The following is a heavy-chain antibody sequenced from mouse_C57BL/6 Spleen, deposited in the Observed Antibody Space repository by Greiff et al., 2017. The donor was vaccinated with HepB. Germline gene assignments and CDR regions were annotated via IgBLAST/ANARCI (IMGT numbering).Heavy chain of an antibody. Sequence: QVQLKQSGAELVKPGASVKMSCKASGYTLTSYWITWVKQRPGQGLEWIGDIYPGSGSTNYNEKFKSKTTLTVDTSSSTAYMQLSSLKSADSADYYCARERLGGDWGQGTLVTVSA. CDR1: GYTLTSYW. V-gene: IGHV1-55*01. D-gene: IGHD4-1*01. CDR2: IYPGSGST. J-gene: IGHJ3*01. CDR3: ARERLGGD.